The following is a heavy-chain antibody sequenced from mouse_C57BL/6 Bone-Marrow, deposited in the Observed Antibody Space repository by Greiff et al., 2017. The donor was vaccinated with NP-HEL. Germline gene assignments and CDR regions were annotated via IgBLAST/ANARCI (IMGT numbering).Heavy chain of an antibody. V-gene: IGHV1-5*01. CDR3: TNDGYDRTWFAY. D-gene: IGHD2-2*01. J-gene: IGHJ3*01. Sequence: EVQLQQSGTVLARPGASVKMSCKTSGYTFTSYWMHWVKQRPGQGLEWIGAIYPGNSDTSYNQKFKGKAKLTAVTSASTAYMELSSLTNEDSAVYYGTNDGYDRTWFAYWGQGTLVTVSA. CDR2: IYPGNSDT. CDR1: GYTFTSYW.